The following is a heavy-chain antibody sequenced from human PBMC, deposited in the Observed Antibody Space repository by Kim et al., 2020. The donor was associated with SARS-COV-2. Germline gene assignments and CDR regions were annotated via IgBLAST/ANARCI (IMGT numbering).Heavy chain of an antibody. V-gene: IGHV4-4*07. CDR1: GGSINNYY. CDR2: IYASGNT. D-gene: IGHD2-2*01. CDR3: ARGPFCSSTSCHFDY. Sequence: SETLSLTCTVSGGSINNYYWSWIRQPAGKGLEWIGRIYASGNTNYNPSLKSRVTLSVDTSKTQFSLKLTSVTAADTAVYYCARGPFCSSTSCHFDYWGQGTLVTVSS. J-gene: IGHJ4*02.